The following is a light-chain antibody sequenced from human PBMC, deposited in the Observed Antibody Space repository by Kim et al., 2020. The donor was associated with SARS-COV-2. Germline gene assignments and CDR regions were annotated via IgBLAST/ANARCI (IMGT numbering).Light chain of an antibody. V-gene: IGKV1D-13*01. J-gene: IGKJ4*01. CDR2: DAS. Sequence: AIQLTQSPSSLSASVGDRVTITCRASQGISSSLAWFQQIPGKAPKLLIYDASTLRSGIPSRFSGSGSGTDFTLAISSLQPEDFATYYCQQFKNYPHTFGGGTKVEI. CDR1: QGISSS. CDR3: QQFKNYPHT.